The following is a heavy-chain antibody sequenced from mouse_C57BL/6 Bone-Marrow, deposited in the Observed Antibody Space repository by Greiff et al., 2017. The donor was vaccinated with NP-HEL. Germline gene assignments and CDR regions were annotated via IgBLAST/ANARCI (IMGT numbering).Heavy chain of an antibody. CDR1: GYAFSSSW. J-gene: IGHJ2*01. CDR3: ARETFDY. CDR2: IYPGDGDT. V-gene: IGHV1-82*01. Sequence: QVQLQQSGPELVKPGASVKISCKASGYAFSSSWMNWVKQRPGKGLEWIGRIYPGDGDTNYNGKFKGKATLTADKSSSTAYKQLSSLTSEDSAVYFCARETFDYWGQGTTLTVSS.